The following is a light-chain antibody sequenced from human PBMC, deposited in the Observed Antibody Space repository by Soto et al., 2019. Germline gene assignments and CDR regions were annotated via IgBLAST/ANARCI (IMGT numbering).Light chain of an antibody. J-gene: IGLJ1*01. V-gene: IGLV2-8*01. CDR2: EVN. Sequence: QSALTQPPSASGSPGQSVTISCTGTSSDVGGYNYVSWYQQYPGKVPKLMIYEVNKRPSGVPDRFSGSKSGNTASLTVSGLQTEDEADYYFTSYAGGNNVFGTGTKVTVL. CDR3: TSYAGGNNV. CDR1: SSDVGGYNY.